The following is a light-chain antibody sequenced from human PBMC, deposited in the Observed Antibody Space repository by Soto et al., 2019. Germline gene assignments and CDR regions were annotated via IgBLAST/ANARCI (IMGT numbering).Light chain of an antibody. CDR2: DVS. CDR3: CSYAGSPRDV. J-gene: IGLJ1*01. CDR1: SSAVGGYNY. Sequence: QSALTQPRSVSGSPGQSVTISCTGTSSAVGGYNYVSWYQQHPGKAPTVMIYDVSERPSGVPDRFSGSKSGNTASLTISWLQAEDEADYYCCSYAGSPRDVFGTGTKLTVL. V-gene: IGLV2-11*01.